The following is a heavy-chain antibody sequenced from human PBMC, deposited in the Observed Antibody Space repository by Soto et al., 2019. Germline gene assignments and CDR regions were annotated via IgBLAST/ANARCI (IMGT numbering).Heavy chain of an antibody. Sequence: PGGSLRLSCAASGVTFSSDAMHGVRQAPGKGLEYVSAISSNGGSTYYANSVKGRFTISRDNSKNTLYLQMGSLRAEDMAVYYCARVAVDLYYDLWSGYHYDYWGQGT. CDR3: ARVAVDLYYDLWSGYHYDY. D-gene: IGHD3-3*01. V-gene: IGHV3-64*01. CDR2: ISSNGGST. J-gene: IGHJ4*02. CDR1: GVTFSSDA.